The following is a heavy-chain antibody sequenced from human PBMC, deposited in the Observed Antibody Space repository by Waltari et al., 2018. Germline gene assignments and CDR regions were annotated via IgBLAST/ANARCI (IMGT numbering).Heavy chain of an antibody. CDR1: GFTVSSNY. D-gene: IGHD2-21*02. Sequence: EVQLVESGGGLIQPGGSLRLSCAASGFTVSSNYMNWVRQAPGKGLEWVSVIYSGGSTYYADSVKGRFTISRDNSKNTLYLQMNSLRAEDTAVYYCARETSYCGGDCVYYGMDVWGQGTTVTVSS. CDR2: IYSGGST. CDR3: ARETSYCGGDCVYYGMDV. V-gene: IGHV3-53*01. J-gene: IGHJ6*02.